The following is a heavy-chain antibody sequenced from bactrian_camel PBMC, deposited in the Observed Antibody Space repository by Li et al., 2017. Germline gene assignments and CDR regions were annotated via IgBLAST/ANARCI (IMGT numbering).Heavy chain of an antibody. Sequence: HVQLVESGGGLVQPGGSLRLSCAASGFTFSYYYVSWVRQAPGKGLEWVSSIYRDGISTHYTDSVKGRFTISRDNAKNTVYLQMNSLKSEDTALYYCVTPLGGDNWWVDFVYWGQGTQVTVS. J-gene: IGHJ6*01. CDR1: GFTFSYYY. D-gene: IGHD7*01. CDR3: VTPLGGDNWWVDFVY. CDR2: IYRDGIST. V-gene: IGHV3-2*01.